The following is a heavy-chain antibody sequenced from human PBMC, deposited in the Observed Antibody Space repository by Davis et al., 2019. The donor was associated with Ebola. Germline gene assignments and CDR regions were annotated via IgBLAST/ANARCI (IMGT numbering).Heavy chain of an antibody. Sequence: GESLKISCAASGFTFTEAWMSWVRQAPGKGPEWVGRIKSKRVGGTTDYAAPVKGRFTISRDDSRNTLYMQMDSLKTEDTAVYYCTWDLVPSAIGSFDSWGQGTLVTVSS. CDR1: GFTFTEAW. CDR3: TWDLVPSAIGSFDS. D-gene: IGHD2-2*02. V-gene: IGHV3-15*01. J-gene: IGHJ4*02. CDR2: IKSKRVGGTT.